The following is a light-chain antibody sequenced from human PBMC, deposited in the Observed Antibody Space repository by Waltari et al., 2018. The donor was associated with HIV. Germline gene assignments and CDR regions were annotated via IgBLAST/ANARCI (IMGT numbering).Light chain of an antibody. CDR3: ATWDDSLSGLWV. CDR1: TSTIGSNY. CDR2: RNN. J-gene: IGLJ3*02. V-gene: IGLV1-47*01. Sequence: QSVLTQPPSASGTPGQRVTIACSGSTSTIGSNYVYVYQQLPGTAPKLLIYRNNQRPSGVPDRFSGSKSGTSASLAISGLRSEDEADYYCATWDDSLSGLWVFGGGTKLTVL.